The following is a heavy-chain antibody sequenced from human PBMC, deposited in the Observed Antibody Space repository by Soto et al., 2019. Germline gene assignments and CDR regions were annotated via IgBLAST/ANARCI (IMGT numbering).Heavy chain of an antibody. CDR3: AKGYYDSSGYYPLFDY. D-gene: IGHD3-22*01. J-gene: IGHJ4*02. V-gene: IGHV3-30*18. CDR2: ISFDGSTK. CDR1: GFTFSSSG. Sequence: QSGGSLRLSCAASGFTFSSSGMHWVRQAPGKGLEWVAVISFDGSTKYSADSVKGRFTISRDTSKNTLYLQMNSLRAEDTAVYYCAKGYYDSSGYYPLFDYWGQGTLVTVSS.